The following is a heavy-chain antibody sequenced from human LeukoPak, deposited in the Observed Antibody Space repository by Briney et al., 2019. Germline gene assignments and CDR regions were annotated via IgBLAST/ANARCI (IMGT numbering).Heavy chain of an antibody. V-gene: IGHV4-59*08. CDR2: IFYSGST. CDR3: ARHGAVAMNTFDY. CDR1: GGSISSYY. J-gene: IGHJ4*02. D-gene: IGHD6-19*01. Sequence: SETLSLTCTVSGGSISSYYWSWIRQPPGKGLAWIGYIFYSGSTNYNPSLKSRVTISVDTSNNQFSLKPSSVTAADTALYYCARHGAVAMNTFDYWGQGTLVTVSS.